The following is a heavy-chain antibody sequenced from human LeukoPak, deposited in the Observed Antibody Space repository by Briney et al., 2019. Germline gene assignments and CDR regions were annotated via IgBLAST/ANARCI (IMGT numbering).Heavy chain of an antibody. V-gene: IGHV3-30*03. J-gene: IGHJ4*02. Sequence: GGSLRLSCAASGFTFSSYGMHWVRQAPGKGLEWVAVISYDGSNKYYADSVKGRFTISRDNSKNTLYLQMNSLRSDDTAVYYCARDDYGDLGFYWGQGTLVTVSS. D-gene: IGHD4-17*01. CDR1: GFTFSSYG. CDR2: ISYDGSNK. CDR3: ARDDYGDLGFY.